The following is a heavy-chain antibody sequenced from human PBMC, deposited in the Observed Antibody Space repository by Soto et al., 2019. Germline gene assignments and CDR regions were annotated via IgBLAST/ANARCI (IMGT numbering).Heavy chain of an antibody. Sequence: VGSLRLCCAASGFTFSSYAMHGVRQAPGKGLEWVAVISYDGSNKYYADSVKGRFTISRDNSKNTLYLQMNSLRAEDTAVYYCARDPRADYYYYGMDVWGQGTTVTVSS. D-gene: IGHD3-10*01. CDR3: ARDPRADYYYYGMDV. J-gene: IGHJ6*02. CDR1: GFTFSSYA. CDR2: ISYDGSNK. V-gene: IGHV3-30-3*01.